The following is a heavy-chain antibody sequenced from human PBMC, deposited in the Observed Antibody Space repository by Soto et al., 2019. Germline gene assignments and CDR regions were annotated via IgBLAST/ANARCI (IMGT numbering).Heavy chain of an antibody. J-gene: IGHJ5*02. CDR2: ISSSSSTI. Sequence: GGSLRLSCAASGFTFSSYSMNWVRQAPGKGLEWVSYISSSSSTIYYADSVKGRFTISRDNAKNSRYLQMNSLRAEDTAVYYWARDRVEYQLLWGSPNWFDPWGQGTLVTVSS. CDR1: GFTFSSYS. V-gene: IGHV3-48*01. D-gene: IGHD2-2*01. CDR3: ARDRVEYQLLWGSPNWFDP.